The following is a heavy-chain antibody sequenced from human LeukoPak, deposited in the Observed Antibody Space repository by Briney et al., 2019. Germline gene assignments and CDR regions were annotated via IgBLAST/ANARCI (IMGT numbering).Heavy chain of an antibody. Sequence: PSETLSLTCAVYGGSFSGYYWSWIRQPPGKGLEWIGEINHSGSTNYNPSLKSRVTISVDTSKNQFSLKLSSVTAADTAVYYCARVRRSNPRSGVTNWFDPWGQGTLVTVSS. V-gene: IGHV4-34*01. CDR1: GGSFSGYY. D-gene: IGHD3-10*01. CDR3: ARVRRSNPRSGVTNWFDP. J-gene: IGHJ5*02. CDR2: INHSGST.